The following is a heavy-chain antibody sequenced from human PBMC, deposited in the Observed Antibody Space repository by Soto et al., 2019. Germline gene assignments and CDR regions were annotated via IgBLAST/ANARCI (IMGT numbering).Heavy chain of an antibody. D-gene: IGHD6-6*01. V-gene: IGHV4-30-4*08. CDR2: IYSSGST. J-gene: IGHJ5*02. CDR1: GGSISSGDYY. CDR3: ARGALGSSSSWFAFRFDP. Sequence: SETLSLTCTVSGGSISSGDYYWSWIRQPPGKGLEWIGYIYSSGSTYYNPSLKSRVTISADTSKNQFSLKLSSVTAADTAVYYCARGALGSSSSWFAFRFDPWGQGTLVTVS.